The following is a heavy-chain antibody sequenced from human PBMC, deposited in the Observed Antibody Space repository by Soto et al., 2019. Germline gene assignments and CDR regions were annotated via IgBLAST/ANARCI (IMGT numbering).Heavy chain of an antibody. D-gene: IGHD2-8*02. Sequence: SETLSLTCAVYGGSFSGYYWTLLRQPPGTGLGWIGEINHSGSTNYNPSLKSRVTISVDTSKNQFSLKLTSVTAADTAVYYCARDKITGLFDYWGQGTRVTVSS. CDR3: ARDKITGLFDY. CDR2: INHSGST. V-gene: IGHV4-34*01. J-gene: IGHJ4*02. CDR1: GGSFSGYY.